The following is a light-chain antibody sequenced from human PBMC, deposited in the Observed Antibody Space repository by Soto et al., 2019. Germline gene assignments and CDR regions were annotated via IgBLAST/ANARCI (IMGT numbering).Light chain of an antibody. J-gene: IGKJ1*01. CDR2: GAS. CDR3: QQYGSSPPWT. V-gene: IGKV3-20*01. Sequence: EIVLTQSPGTLSLSPGERATLSCRASQSVSRSYLAWYQQKPGQAPRLLIYGASSRATGIPDRFSGSGSGTDFTLTISRLEADDFAVYYCQQYGSSPPWTFGEGTKVEIK. CDR1: QSVSRSY.